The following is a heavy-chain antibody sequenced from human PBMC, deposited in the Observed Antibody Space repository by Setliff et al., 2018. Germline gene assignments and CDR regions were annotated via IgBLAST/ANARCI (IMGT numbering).Heavy chain of an antibody. J-gene: IGHJ6*03. D-gene: IGHD2-2*01. V-gene: IGHV4-59*12. CDR3: ARSPRPPTSLDYVDV. CDR1: GGSLSSYY. Sequence: SETLSLTCTVSGGSLSSYYWSWIRQPPGKGLEWIAYINYRGSTNYNPSLRSRVTMSVDTSKNTLYLQMNSLRAEDTAVYYCARSPRPPTSLDYVDVWGDGTMVTVPS. CDR2: INYRGST.